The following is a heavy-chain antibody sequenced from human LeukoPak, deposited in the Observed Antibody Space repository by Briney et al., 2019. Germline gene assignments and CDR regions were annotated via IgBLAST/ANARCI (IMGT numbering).Heavy chain of an antibody. CDR1: GFTFSSYD. V-gene: IGHV3-30*18. CDR2: ISDDRSNK. CDR3: AKDIGSYYDY. J-gene: IGHJ4*02. Sequence: GRSLRLSCAASGFTFSSYDMHWVRQASGKGLEWVAVISDDRSNKYYADSVKGRFTISRDNSKNTLYLEMNGLRAEDTAVYYCAKDIGSYYDYWGQGILVTVSS. D-gene: IGHD3-10*01.